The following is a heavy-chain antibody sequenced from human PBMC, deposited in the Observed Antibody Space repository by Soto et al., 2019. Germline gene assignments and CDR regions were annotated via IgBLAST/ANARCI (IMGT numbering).Heavy chain of an antibody. D-gene: IGHD1-26*01. CDR2: IHGSGETT. J-gene: IGHJ3*01. Sequence: GGSLRLSCAASGFTFSTYPMTWVRQAPGKGLEWVSSIHGSGETTYYAESVKGRFIISKDNSKSTLYLQMDSLRVDDTAVYFCARRSSGSYYAAFDVWGQGTVVTVSS. V-gene: IGHV3-23*01. CDR3: ARRSSGSYYAAFDV. CDR1: GFTFSTYP.